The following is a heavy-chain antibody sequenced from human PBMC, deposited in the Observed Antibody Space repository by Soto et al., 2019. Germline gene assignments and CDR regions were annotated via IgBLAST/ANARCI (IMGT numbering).Heavy chain of an antibody. CDR1: GFIVSKAW. CDR2: IKSETDSGAT. Sequence: EVQLVESGGGLVKPGGSLRLSCAASGFIVSKAWVNWVRQAPGKGLEWVGRIKSETDSGATDYGTPVEGRFTISRDDSKSMLYLQINSLKTEDTSIYYGTTDKSYGGQGTLVTVSA. CDR3: TTDKSY. J-gene: IGHJ4*02. V-gene: IGHV3-15*07.